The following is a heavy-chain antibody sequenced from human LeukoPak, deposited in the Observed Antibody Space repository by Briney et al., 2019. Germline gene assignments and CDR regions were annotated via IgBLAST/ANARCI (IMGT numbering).Heavy chain of an antibody. D-gene: IGHD5-12*01. CDR3: ASSSRGYSGYDFWTFDI. CDR1: GGFISSYY. V-gene: IGHV4-59*08. J-gene: IGHJ3*02. Sequence: SETLSLICSVSGGFISSYYGSWLRQPRGKGLEWLGYIYYSGSTYYNPPLKGRVTISVDTSKNHFSLKLSSGTAANTAVYYCASSSRGYSGYDFWTFDIWGQGTMVTVSS. CDR2: IYYSGST.